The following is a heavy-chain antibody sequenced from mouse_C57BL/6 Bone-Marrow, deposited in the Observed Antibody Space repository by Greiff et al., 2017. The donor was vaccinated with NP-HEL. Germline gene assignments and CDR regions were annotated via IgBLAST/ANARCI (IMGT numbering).Heavy chain of an antibody. D-gene: IGHD2-4*01. V-gene: IGHV1-26*01. CDR2: INPNNGGT. CDR3: ARLGYYDYPFAY. Sequence: VQLQQSGPELVKPGASVKISCKASGYTFTDYYMNWVKQSHGKSLEWIGDINPNNGGTSYNQKFKGKATLTVDKSSSTAYMELRSLTSEDSAVYYCARLGYYDYPFAYWGQGTLVTVSA. J-gene: IGHJ3*01. CDR1: GYTFTDYY.